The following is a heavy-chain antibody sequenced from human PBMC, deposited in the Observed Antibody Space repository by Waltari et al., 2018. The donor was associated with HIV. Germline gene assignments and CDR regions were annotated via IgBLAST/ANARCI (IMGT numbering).Heavy chain of an antibody. CDR3: ARDPFVGMVVAYYFDY. J-gene: IGHJ4*02. V-gene: IGHV3-48*04. Sequence: EVQVVESGGGLVQPGGSLRLSCTASVFTFSNFGMNWVRQAPGKGLEWISYISSSRSTIYADSVKGRFTISRDNAKNSLYLQMNSLRAEDTAVYYCARDPFVGMVVAYYFDYWGQGTVVTVSS. CDR1: VFTFSNFG. D-gene: IGHD2-15*01. CDR2: ISSSRSTI.